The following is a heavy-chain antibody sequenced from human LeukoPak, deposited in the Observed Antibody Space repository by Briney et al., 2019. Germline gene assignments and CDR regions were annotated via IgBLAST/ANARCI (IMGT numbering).Heavy chain of an antibody. CDR1: GGSISRGDYY. J-gene: IGHJ2*01. V-gene: IGHV4-30-4*08. D-gene: IGHD6-6*01. Sequence: SETLSLTCTVSGGSISRGDYYWSWIRQPPGKGLAWIGYIYYSGSTYYNPSLKSRVTISVDTSKNQFSLKLSSVTAADTAVYYCAREPYSSSPSVEYFDLWGRGTLVTVSS. CDR3: AREPYSSSPSVEYFDL. CDR2: IYYSGST.